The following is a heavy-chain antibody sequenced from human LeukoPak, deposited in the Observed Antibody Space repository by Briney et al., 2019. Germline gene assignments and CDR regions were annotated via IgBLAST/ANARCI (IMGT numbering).Heavy chain of an antibody. CDR2: ISYDGSNK. V-gene: IGHV3-30*18. J-gene: IGHJ4*02. D-gene: IGHD2-21*01. Sequence: PGGSLRLSCAASGFTFSSYGMHWVRQAPGKGLEWVAVISYDGSNKYYADSVKRRFTISRDNSKSTLYLQMNSLRAEDTAVYYCAKDLDGDSNYWGQGTLVTVSS. CDR3: AKDLDGDSNY. CDR1: GFTFSSYG.